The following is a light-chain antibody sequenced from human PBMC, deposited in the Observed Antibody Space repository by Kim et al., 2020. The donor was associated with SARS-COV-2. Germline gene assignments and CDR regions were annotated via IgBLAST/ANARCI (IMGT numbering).Light chain of an antibody. CDR1: SLRSYY. Sequence: SELTQDPAVSVALGQTVRITCQGDSLRSYYVTWYQQRPRQAPVLVIYGRNNRPSGIPDRFSGSTSGNTASLTISGAQAEDEADFYCQSRDSGGNVLFGGGTKLTVL. J-gene: IGLJ2*01. CDR2: GRN. V-gene: IGLV3-19*01. CDR3: QSRDSGGNVL.